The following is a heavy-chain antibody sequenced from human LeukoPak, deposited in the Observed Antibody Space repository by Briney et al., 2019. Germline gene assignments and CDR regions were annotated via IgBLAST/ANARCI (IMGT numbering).Heavy chain of an antibody. J-gene: IGHJ4*02. Sequence: GGSLRLSCAASEFTVSSNYMSWVRQAPGKGLEWVSVIYSGGSTYYADSVKGRFTISRDNSKNTLYLQMNSLRAEDTAVYYCARGLSSGWYYFDYWGQGTPVTVSS. CDR1: EFTVSSNY. CDR2: IYSGGST. CDR3: ARGLSSGWYYFDY. V-gene: IGHV3-53*01. D-gene: IGHD6-19*01.